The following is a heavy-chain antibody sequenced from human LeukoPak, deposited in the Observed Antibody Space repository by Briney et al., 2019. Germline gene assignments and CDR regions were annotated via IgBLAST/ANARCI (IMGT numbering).Heavy chain of an antibody. J-gene: IGHJ4*02. CDR1: GFTFGDDA. V-gene: IGHV3-49*04. Sequence: GGSLRLSCTASGFTFGDDAMSWVRQAPGKGLEWVGFIRTKAYGGTTEYAASVKGRFSISRDDSKSIAYLQMDSLKTEDTAVYYCTRDSHWTSGYYYVFDYWGQGTLVTVSS. D-gene: IGHD3-22*01. CDR3: TRDSHWTSGYYYVFDY. CDR2: IRTKAYGGTT.